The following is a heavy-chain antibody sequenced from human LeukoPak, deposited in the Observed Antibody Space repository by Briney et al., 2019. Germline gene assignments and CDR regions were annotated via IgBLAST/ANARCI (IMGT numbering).Heavy chain of an antibody. J-gene: IGHJ4*02. CDR3: ARDVAAAGFPSDY. V-gene: IGHV3-48*04. CDR1: GFTFSSYS. Sequence: GGSLRLSCAASGFTFSSYSMNWVRQAPGKGLEWVSYISSSGSTIYYADSVKGRFTISRDNAKNSLYLQMNSLRAEDTAVYYCARDVAAAGFPSDYWGQGTLVTVSS. CDR2: ISSSGSTI. D-gene: IGHD6-13*01.